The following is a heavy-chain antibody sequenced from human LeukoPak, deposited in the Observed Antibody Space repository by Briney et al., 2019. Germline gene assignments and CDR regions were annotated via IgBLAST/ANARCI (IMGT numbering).Heavy chain of an antibody. J-gene: IGHJ4*02. D-gene: IGHD3-3*01. V-gene: IGHV1-46*01. CDR2: INPSGGST. CDR1: GYTFTSYY. Sequence: ASVKVTCKASGYTFTSYYMHWVRQAPGQGLEWMGIINPSGGSTSYAQKFQGRVTMTRDTSTSTVYMELSSLRSEDTAVYYCARDSSSGYYSYWGQGTLVTVSS. CDR3: ARDSSSGYYSY.